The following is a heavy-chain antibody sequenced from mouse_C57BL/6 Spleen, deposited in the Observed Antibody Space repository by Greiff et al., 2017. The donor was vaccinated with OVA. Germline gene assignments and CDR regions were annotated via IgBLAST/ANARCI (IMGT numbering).Heavy chain of an antibody. CDR1: GFTFTDYY. D-gene: IGHD2-1*01. J-gene: IGHJ1*03. CDR3: VKAVGNYWYFDV. Sequence: EVKLMESGGGLVQPGASLRLSCAASGFTFTDYYMSWVRQPPGKAPEWLALLRHTANGSTTEYTASVKGRFTISRDNTQNILYLQMNTRRAEDSATYYCVKAVGNYWYFDVWGTGTTVTVSS. CDR2: LRHTANGSTT. V-gene: IGHV7-4*01.